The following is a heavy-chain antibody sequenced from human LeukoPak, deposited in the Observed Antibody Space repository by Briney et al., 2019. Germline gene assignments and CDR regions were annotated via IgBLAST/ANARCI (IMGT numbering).Heavy chain of an antibody. V-gene: IGHV1-2*02. CDR2: INPNSGGT. Sequence: ASVKVSCEASGYTFTGYYMHWVRQAPGQGLEWMGWINPNSGGTNYAQKFQGRVTMIRDTSFSAAYMELSRLRSDDSAVYYCARYSGGQWLDLDYWGQGTLVTVSS. CDR1: GYTFTGYY. D-gene: IGHD6-19*01. CDR3: ARYSGGQWLDLDY. J-gene: IGHJ4*02.